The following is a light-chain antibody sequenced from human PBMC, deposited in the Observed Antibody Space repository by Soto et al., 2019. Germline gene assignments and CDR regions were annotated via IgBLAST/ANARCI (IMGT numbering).Light chain of an antibody. V-gene: IGKV3-20*01. CDR1: QSVSSSY. CDR3: QQYGRSPWT. CDR2: GAS. J-gene: IGKJ1*01. Sequence: EIVLTHSPGTLSLSPGERATLSCRASQSVSSSYLAWYQQKPGQAPRLLIYGASSRATGIPDRFSGSGSGTDFTLTISRLEPADFAVYYCQQYGRSPWTFGQGTKVDIK.